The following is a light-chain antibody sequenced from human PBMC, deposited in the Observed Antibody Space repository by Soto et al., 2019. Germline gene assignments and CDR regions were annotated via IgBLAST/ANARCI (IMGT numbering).Light chain of an antibody. J-gene: IGKJ5*01. V-gene: IGKV3D-15*01. CDR1: QSVSSN. CDR3: QQYNNWPIT. Sequence: EIVMTQSPSTLSVSPWERATLSCMASQSVSSNLAWYQQKPGQAPRLLIYCASTRASDTPARFSGSGSVTEFALTISSLQSEDFAVYYCQQYNNWPITLGQGTRLEI. CDR2: CAS.